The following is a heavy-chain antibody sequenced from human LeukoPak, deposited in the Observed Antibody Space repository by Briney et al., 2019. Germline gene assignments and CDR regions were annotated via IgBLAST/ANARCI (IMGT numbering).Heavy chain of an antibody. J-gene: IGHJ4*02. CDR3: TKGDYHAY. V-gene: IGHV3-49*03. Sequence: GGSLRLSCTASGFTFGDYAMSWFRQAPGKGLEWVGFIRSNTYGGTAEYAASVKGRFTISRDDSKSIAYLQMNSLKTEDTAAYYCTKGDYHAYWGQGTLATVSS. CDR1: GFTFGDYA. CDR2: IRSNTYGGTA.